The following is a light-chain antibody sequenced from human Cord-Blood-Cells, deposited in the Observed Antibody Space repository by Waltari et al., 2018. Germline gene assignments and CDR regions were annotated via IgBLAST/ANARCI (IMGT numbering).Light chain of an antibody. J-gene: IGLJ1*01. CDR3: SSYTSSSTNYV. Sequence: QSALTQPASVSGSPGQSITIPCTGTRSDVGGYNYVSWYQQHPGKAPKLMIYDVSNRPSGVSNRFSGSKSGNTASLTISGLQAEDEADYYCSSYTSSSTNYVFGTGTKVTVL. CDR1: RSDVGGYNY. V-gene: IGLV2-14*01. CDR2: DVS.